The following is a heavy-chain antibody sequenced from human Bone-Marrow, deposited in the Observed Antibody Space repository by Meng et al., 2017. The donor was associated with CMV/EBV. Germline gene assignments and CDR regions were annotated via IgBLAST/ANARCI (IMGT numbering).Heavy chain of an antibody. CDR2: INHSGST. D-gene: IGHD1-26*01. CDR3: ARLRWEVIGFDY. Sequence: GSLRLSCAVYGGSFSGYYWSWIRQPPGKGLEWIGEINHSGSTNYNPSLKSRVTISVDTSKNQFSLKLSSVTAADTAVYYCARLRWEVIGFDYWGQGTLVTVSS. CDR1: GGSFSGYY. V-gene: IGHV4-34*01. J-gene: IGHJ4*02.